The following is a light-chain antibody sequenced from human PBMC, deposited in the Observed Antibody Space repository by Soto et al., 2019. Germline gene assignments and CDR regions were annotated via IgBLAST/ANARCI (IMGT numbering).Light chain of an antibody. J-gene: IGKJ1*01. CDR1: QRVISDY. Sequence: NVLTQSPGTLSFSPGEGASLSCRASQRVISDYFGWYQQKEGQAPRLIIYATSRRAAGIPDRFSGSGSETDFTLTISRVEPADSAIYYCQQYEASPWTFGQGTKLEIK. CDR2: ATS. V-gene: IGKV3-20*01. CDR3: QQYEASPWT.